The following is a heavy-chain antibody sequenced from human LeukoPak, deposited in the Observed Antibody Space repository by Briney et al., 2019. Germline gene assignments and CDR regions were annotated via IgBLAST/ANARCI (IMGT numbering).Heavy chain of an antibody. CDR3: ARSGDFRQWFDP. CDR2: IYYSGST. J-gene: IGHJ5*02. CDR1: GGSISSYY. Sequence: SETLSLTCTVSGGSISSYYWSWIRQPPGKGLEWIGYIYYSGSTNYNPSLKSRVTISVDTSKNQFSLKLSSVTAADTAVYYCARSGDFRQWFDPWGQGTLVTVSS. D-gene: IGHD2-21*02. V-gene: IGHV4-59*01.